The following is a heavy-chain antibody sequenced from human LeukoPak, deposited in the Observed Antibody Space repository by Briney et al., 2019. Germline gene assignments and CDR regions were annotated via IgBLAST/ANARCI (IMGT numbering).Heavy chain of an antibody. J-gene: IGHJ4*02. CDR3: ASEYQLNFDY. V-gene: IGHV3-30-3*01. Sequence: GRSLRLSCAASGFTFSSYAMHWVRQAPGKGLEWVAVIPYDGSNKYYADSVKGRFTISRDNSKNTLYLQMNSLRAEDTAVYYCASEYQLNFDYWGQGTLVTVSS. CDR1: GFTFSSYA. D-gene: IGHD2-2*01. CDR2: IPYDGSNK.